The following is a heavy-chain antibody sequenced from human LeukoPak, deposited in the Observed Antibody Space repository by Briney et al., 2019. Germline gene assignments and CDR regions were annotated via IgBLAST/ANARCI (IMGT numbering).Heavy chain of an antibody. CDR1: GFTFSSYW. CDR2: IKQDGSEK. D-gene: IGHD5-18*01. CDR3: ARDRDTAMVSNAFDI. J-gene: IGHJ3*02. Sequence: GGSLRLSCAASGFTFSSYWMSWVRQAPGKGLEWVAKIKQDGSEKYYVDSVKGRFTISRDNAKNSLYLQMNSLRAEDTAVYYCARDRDTAMVSNAFDIWGQGTMVTVSS. V-gene: IGHV3-7*01.